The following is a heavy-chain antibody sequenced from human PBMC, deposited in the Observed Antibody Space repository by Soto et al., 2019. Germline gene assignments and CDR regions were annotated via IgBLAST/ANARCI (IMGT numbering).Heavy chain of an antibody. J-gene: IGHJ4*02. CDR3: ARGSGLDLEVVIMEDNFDY. CDR2: ISYDGSNK. Sequence: PGGSLRLSCAASGFTFSGYAMHWVRQAPGKGLEWVAVISYDGSNKYYADSVKGRFTISRDNSKNTLYLQMNSLRAEDTAVYYCARGSGLDLEVVIMEDNFDYWGQGTLVTVSS. D-gene: IGHD3-22*01. V-gene: IGHV3-30-3*01. CDR1: GFTFSGYA.